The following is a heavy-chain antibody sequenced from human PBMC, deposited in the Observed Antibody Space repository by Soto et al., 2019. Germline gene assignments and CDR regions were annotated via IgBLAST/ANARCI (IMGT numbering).Heavy chain of an antibody. Sequence: GGSLRLSCAASGFTFSRDWMHWVRQAAGKGLIWVSRINSDGSTTSYADSVKGRFTISRDNAKNSLYLQMNSLRAEDTAVYYCAREMAALNYFDYWGQGTLVTVSS. D-gene: IGHD2-15*01. CDR2: INSDGSTT. CDR1: GFTFSRDW. CDR3: AREMAALNYFDY. J-gene: IGHJ4*02. V-gene: IGHV3-74*01.